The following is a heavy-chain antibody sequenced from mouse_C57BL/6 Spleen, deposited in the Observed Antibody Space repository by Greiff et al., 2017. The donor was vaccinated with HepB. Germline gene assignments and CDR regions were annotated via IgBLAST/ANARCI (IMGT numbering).Heavy chain of an antibody. CDR3: ASHGSSYGFAY. V-gene: IGHV3-1*01. D-gene: IGHD1-1*01. CDR1: GYSITSGYD. J-gene: IGHJ3*01. Sequence: EVQLQESGPGMVKPSQSLSLTCTVTGYSITSGYDWHWIRHFPGNKLEWMGYISYSGSTNYNPSLKSRISITHDTSKNHFFLKLNSVTTEDTATYYCASHGSSYGFAYWGQGTLVTVSA. CDR2: ISYSGST.